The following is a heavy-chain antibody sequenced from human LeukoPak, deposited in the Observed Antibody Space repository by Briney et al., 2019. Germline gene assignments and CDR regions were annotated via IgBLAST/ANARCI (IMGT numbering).Heavy chain of an antibody. V-gene: IGHV1-18*01. CDR2: ISAYNGNT. CDR1: GYTFTSYG. Sequence: GASVKVSCKASGYTFTSYGISWVRQAPGQGLEWMGWISAYNGNTNYAQKLQGRVTMTTDTSTSTAYMELRSLRSDDTAVYYCARDVTYYDSWSGSRLNYYYYYGMDVWGQGTTVTVSS. J-gene: IGHJ6*02. D-gene: IGHD3-3*01. CDR3: ARDVTYYDSWSGSRLNYYYYYGMDV.